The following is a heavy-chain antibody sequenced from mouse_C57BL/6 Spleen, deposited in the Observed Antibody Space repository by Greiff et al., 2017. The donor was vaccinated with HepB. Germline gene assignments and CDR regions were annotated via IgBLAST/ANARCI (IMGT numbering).Heavy chain of an antibody. CDR2: INPNNGGT. V-gene: IGHV1-26*01. CDR3: AYDYDGKHAMDY. Sequence: VQLQQSGPELVKPGASVKISCKASGYTFTDYYMNWVKQSHGKSLEWIGDINPNNGGTSYNQKFKGKATLTVDKSSSTAYMELRSLTSEDSAVYYCAYDYDGKHAMDYWGQGTSVTVSS. CDR1: GYTFTDYY. J-gene: IGHJ4*01. D-gene: IGHD2-4*01.